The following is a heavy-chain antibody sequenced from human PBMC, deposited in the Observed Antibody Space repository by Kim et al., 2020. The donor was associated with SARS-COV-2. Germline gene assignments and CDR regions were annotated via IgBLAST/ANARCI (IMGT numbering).Heavy chain of an antibody. J-gene: IGHJ4*02. V-gene: IGHV4-34*01. Sequence: STNSQPDLKSRVTISVDTSKNQFSLKLSSVTAADTAVYYCARGLSGYTDYWGQGTLVTVSS. CDR3: ARGLSGYTDY. CDR2: ST. D-gene: IGHD5-12*01.